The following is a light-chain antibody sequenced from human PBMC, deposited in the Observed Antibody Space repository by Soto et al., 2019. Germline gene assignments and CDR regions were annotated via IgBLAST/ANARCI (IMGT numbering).Light chain of an antibody. Sequence: EIVLTQSPGTLSLSLGERATLSCRASQSVSSNYLAWYQQKPGQAPRLLIYGASSRATGITDRFSGSGSGTDFTLTISRLEPEDFAVYFCQQYAASPWTFGLGTKVELK. CDR1: QSVSSNY. V-gene: IGKV3-20*01. J-gene: IGKJ1*01. CDR3: QQYAASPWT. CDR2: GAS.